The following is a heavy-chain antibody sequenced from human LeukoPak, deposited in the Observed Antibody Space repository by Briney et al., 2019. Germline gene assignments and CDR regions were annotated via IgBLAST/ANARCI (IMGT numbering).Heavy chain of an antibody. CDR1: GGFHSSHY. J-gene: IGHJ4*02. Sequence: SETVSLTRTCCGGFHSSHYWSWIRQPGGRGLEGIGRSYTSWSTNYNPSLKRRVTMSVDTSQHQVSLKLSSVTAADTAVYYCARGFGAAAGDYWGQGTLVTVSS. D-gene: IGHD6-13*01. V-gene: IGHV4-4*07. CDR3: ARGFGAAAGDY. CDR2: SYTSWST.